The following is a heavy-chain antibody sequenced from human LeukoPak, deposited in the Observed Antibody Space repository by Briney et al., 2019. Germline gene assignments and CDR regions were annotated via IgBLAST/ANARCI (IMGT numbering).Heavy chain of an antibody. V-gene: IGHV1-8*03. CDR1: GYTFTSYD. CDR3: ARGGGYYDSSGYQNWFDP. J-gene: IGHJ5*02. Sequence: ASVKVSCKASGYTFTSYDINWVRQATGQGLEWMGWMNPNSGNTGYAQKFQGRVTITRNTSISTAYMELSSLRSEDTAVYYCARGGGYYDSSGYQNWFDPWGQGTLVTVSS. CDR2: MNPNSGNT. D-gene: IGHD3-22*01.